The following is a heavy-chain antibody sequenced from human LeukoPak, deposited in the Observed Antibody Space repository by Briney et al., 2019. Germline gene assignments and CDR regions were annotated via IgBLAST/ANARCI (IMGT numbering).Heavy chain of an antibody. D-gene: IGHD3-3*01. CDR3: ARDFWGAYRVDFDF. J-gene: IGHJ4*02. CDR2: IKQDGSET. CDR1: GFIFSHYT. Sequence: QPGGSLRLSCAASGFIFSHYTLNWVRQAPGKGLEWVANIKQDGSETYYVDSVRGRFTISRDNARNPLYLQMNSLRGEDTAIYYCARDFWGAYRVDFDFWGQGALVTVSS. V-gene: IGHV3-7*01.